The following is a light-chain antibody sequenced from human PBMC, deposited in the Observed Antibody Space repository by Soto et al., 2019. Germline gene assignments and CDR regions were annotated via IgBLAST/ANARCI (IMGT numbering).Light chain of an antibody. Sequence: DIQMTQSPSTLSASVGDRVTITCRASQSISSWLAWYQQKPGKAPNLLIYKASSIESGGPSRFSGSESVTEFTLTISSLQADDFGTYLRQHCNHAGCTFGQGTKLEIK. J-gene: IGKJ2*02. CDR2: KAS. CDR1: QSISSW. CDR3: QHCNHAGCT. V-gene: IGKV1-5*03.